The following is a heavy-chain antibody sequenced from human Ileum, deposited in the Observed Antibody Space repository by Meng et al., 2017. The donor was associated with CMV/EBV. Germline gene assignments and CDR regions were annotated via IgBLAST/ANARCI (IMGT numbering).Heavy chain of an antibody. Sequence: QVQLQESGPRLVKPSGTLSLTCAVSGDYISSNNWWSWVRLSPGEGLEWIGDIYRDGTTNYNPSLKSRVTMSVDKSKNQFSLRLNSLTAADTAVYYCARGTPNFGFDYWGQGTLVTVSS. CDR2: IYRDGTT. V-gene: IGHV4-4*02. CDR3: ARGTPNFGFDY. D-gene: IGHD1-1*01. J-gene: IGHJ4*02. CDR1: GDYISSNNW.